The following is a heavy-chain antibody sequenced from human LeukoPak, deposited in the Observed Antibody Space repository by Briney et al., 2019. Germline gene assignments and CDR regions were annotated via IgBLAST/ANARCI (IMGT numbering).Heavy chain of an antibody. Sequence: GGSLRLSCAASGFTFSDYYMSWIRQAPGKGLEWVANIKQDGSEKYYVDSVKGRFTISRDNAKNSLYLQMNSLRAEDAAAYYCARDDSSSWYNDYWGQGTLVTVSS. D-gene: IGHD6-13*01. J-gene: IGHJ4*02. CDR2: IKQDGSEK. CDR1: GFTFSDYY. V-gene: IGHV3-7*01. CDR3: ARDDSSSWYNDY.